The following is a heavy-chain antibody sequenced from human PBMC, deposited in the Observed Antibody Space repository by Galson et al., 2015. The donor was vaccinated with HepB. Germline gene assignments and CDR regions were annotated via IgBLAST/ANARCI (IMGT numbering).Heavy chain of an antibody. CDR1: GGSFSSGNW. D-gene: IGHD3-10*01. CDR2: INRGGSA. V-gene: IGHV4-4*02. Sequence: ETLSLTCGVSGGSFSSGNWWSWVRQSPEKGLEWIGQINRGGSAAYNPSLKSRVDISLDESKNQFSLNMNSVTAADTAFYYCARHRGFGFDSWGQGTLVSVS. CDR3: ARHRGFGFDS. J-gene: IGHJ4*02.